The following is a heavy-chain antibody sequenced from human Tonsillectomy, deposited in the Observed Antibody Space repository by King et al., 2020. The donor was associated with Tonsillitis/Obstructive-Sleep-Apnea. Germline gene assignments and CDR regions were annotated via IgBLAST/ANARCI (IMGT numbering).Heavy chain of an antibody. CDR2: ISRSSSYI. V-gene: IGHV3-21*01. J-gene: IGHJ4*02. CDR3: AREGSSTCRFPVDDY. D-gene: IGHD2-2*01. Sequence: DVQLVESGGGLVKPGGSLRLSCAASGFTFSSYSMNWVRQAPGKGLEWVSSISRSSSYIYYADSVKGRFTISRDNAKNSLYLQMNSLRAEDTAVYYCAREGSSTCRFPVDDYWGQGTLVTVSS. CDR1: GFTFSSYS.